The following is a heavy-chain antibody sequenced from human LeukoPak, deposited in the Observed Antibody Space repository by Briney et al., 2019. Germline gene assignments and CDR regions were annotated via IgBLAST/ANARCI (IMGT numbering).Heavy chain of an antibody. Sequence: GGSLRLSCSASTFTLSGCEMNWVRQTPGRGLEWLAYISDSGNTFFYASFVRGRFTISRDNAKNTLYLQMTALRVVDTGLYFCARDRAFGEGINWFDPWGQGTLVTVSS. CDR3: ARDRAFGEGINWFDP. V-gene: IGHV3-48*03. CDR2: ISDSGNTF. D-gene: IGHD3-10*01. J-gene: IGHJ5*02. CDR1: TFTLSGCE.